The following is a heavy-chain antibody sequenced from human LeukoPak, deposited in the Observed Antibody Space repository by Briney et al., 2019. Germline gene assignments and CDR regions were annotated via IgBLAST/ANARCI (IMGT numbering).Heavy chain of an antibody. V-gene: IGHV4-4*02. CDR2: IYHSGST. J-gene: IGHJ4*02. CDR3: ARVRFTMVRGDFPRFDY. D-gene: IGHD3-10*01. CDR1: GGSISSSNW. Sequence: SGTLSLTCAVSGGSISSSNWWSWVRQPPGKGLEWIGEIYHSGSTNYNLSLKSRVTISVDKSKNQFSLKLSSVTAADTAVYYCARVRFTMVRGDFPRFDYWGQGTLVTVSS.